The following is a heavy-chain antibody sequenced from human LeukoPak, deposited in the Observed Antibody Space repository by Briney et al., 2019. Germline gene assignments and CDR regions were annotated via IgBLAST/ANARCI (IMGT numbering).Heavy chain of an antibody. CDR1: GYSFTNYW. CDR3: ARLNTVTAPDV. D-gene: IGHD2-21*02. V-gene: IGHV5-51*01. Sequence: PGESLKISFKGSGYSFTNYWTGWVRQMPEKGLEWMGIINPGDSDTRYSPSFQGQVTISADRSINTAYLQWSSLKASDTAMYYCARLNTVTAPDVWGKGTTVTVSS. CDR2: INPGDSDT. J-gene: IGHJ6*04.